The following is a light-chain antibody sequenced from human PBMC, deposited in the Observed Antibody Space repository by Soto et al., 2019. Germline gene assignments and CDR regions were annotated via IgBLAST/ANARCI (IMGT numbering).Light chain of an antibody. J-gene: IGKJ1*01. CDR1: LSVSSS. V-gene: IGKV3-15*01. CDR2: GTS. CDR3: QQYNKWPAT. Sequence: DTLMTQSPDTLSASPGEGATLSCRASLSVSSSLAWYQQKPGQAPRLLIYGTSTRATGIPARFSGSGSGTEFTLTISSLQSEDFAVYYCQQYNKWPATFGQGTKV.